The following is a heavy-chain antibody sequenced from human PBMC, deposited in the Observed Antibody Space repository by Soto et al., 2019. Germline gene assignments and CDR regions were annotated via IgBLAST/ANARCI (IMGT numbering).Heavy chain of an antibody. D-gene: IGHD2-15*01. J-gene: IGHJ4*02. Sequence: SETLSLTCTVSGGSVNSPNYYWGWIRQPPGKGLEWIGSIYNSATTYYNPSLKTRVTISADTSRNQFSLNLRSVTAADTAMYYCGRVVIAATRHPGFDYWGQGALVTVSS. CDR3: GRVVIAATRHPGFDY. V-gene: IGHV4-39*01. CDR1: GGSVNSPNYY. CDR2: IYNSATT.